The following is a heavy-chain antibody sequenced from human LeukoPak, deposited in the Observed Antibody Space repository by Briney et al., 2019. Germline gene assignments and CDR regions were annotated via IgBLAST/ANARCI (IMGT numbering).Heavy chain of an antibody. CDR2: IYYSGST. Sequence: PSETLSLTCTVSGGSISSGGYYWSWIRQHPGKGLEWIGYIYYSGSTYYNPSLKSRVAISVDTSKNQFSLKLSSVTAADTAVYYCARSRRLRLGELSLSDYWGQGTLVTVSS. D-gene: IGHD3-16*02. CDR3: ARSRRLRLGELSLSDY. CDR1: GGSISSGGYY. V-gene: IGHV4-31*03. J-gene: IGHJ4*02.